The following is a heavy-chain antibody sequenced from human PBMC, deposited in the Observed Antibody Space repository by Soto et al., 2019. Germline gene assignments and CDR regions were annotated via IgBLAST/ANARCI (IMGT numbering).Heavy chain of an antibody. CDR2: ISASGGSP. CDR1: GFTFSSYT. Sequence: EVQLLESGRGLVQPGGSLRLSCAASGFTFSSYTMTWVRQAPGKGLEWVSAISASGGSPYYADSVKGRFTISRDNSKNTLYLEIDSLRAEDTAVYYCAKGVSRYGDQDYFDCWGQGSLVTVSA. J-gene: IGHJ4*02. D-gene: IGHD4-17*01. V-gene: IGHV3-23*01. CDR3: AKGVSRYGDQDYFDC.